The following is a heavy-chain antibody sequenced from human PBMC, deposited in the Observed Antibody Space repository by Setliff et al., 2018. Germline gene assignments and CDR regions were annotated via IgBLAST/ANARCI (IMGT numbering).Heavy chain of an antibody. J-gene: IGHJ4*02. V-gene: IGHV4-61*09. CDR1: GDSISSRTYY. CDR3: ARGRNIAARLLDS. CDR2: IYTSWST. Sequence: PSETLSLTCTVSGDSISSRTYYWSWIRQPAGKGLEWLGQIYTSWSTNYNPSLKSRVTISVDTSKDQFSLKLISMTAADTAVYYCARGRNIAARLLDSWGQGTLVTVSS. D-gene: IGHD6-6*01.